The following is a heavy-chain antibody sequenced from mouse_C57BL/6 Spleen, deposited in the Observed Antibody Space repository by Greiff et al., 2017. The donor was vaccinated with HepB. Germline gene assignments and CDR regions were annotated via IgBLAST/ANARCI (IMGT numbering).Heavy chain of an antibody. CDR1: GYAFSSYW. Sequence: VQLQQSGAELVKPGASVKISCKASGYAFSSYWMNWVKQRPGKGLEWIGQIYPGDGDTNYNGKFKGKATLTADKSSSTAYMQLSSLTSEDSAVYFCARMAITAVVATRGYFDVWGTGTTVTVSS. D-gene: IGHD1-1*01. J-gene: IGHJ1*03. V-gene: IGHV1-80*01. CDR3: ARMAITAVVATRGYFDV. CDR2: IYPGDGDT.